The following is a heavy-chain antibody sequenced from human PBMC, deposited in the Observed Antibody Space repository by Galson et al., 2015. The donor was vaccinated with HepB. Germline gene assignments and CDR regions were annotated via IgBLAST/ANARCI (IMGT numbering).Heavy chain of an antibody. CDR2: ISSSSSYT. J-gene: IGHJ6*02. D-gene: IGHD6-19*01. Sequence: SLRLSCAASGFTFSDYYMSWIRQAPGKGLEWVSYISSSSSYTNYADSVKGRFTISRDNAKNSLYLQMNSLRAEDTAVYYCARGAVAGNYYYGMDVWGQGTTVTVSS. V-gene: IGHV3-11*06. CDR3: ARGAVAGNYYYGMDV. CDR1: GFTFSDYY.